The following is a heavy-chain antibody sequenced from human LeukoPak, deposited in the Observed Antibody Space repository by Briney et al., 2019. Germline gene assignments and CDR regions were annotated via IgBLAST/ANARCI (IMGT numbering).Heavy chain of an antibody. Sequence: GGSLRLSCAASGFTLSSYAMRWVRQAAGKGMEWVSAISGSGGRTYYADSVKGRFTISRDNSKNPLYLQMNSLRAEDTAVYYCAKVPTTVTKHEWFDPWGQGTLVTVSS. J-gene: IGHJ5*02. D-gene: IGHD4-17*01. V-gene: IGHV3-23*01. CDR3: AKVPTTVTKHEWFDP. CDR2: ISGSGGRT. CDR1: GFTLSSYA.